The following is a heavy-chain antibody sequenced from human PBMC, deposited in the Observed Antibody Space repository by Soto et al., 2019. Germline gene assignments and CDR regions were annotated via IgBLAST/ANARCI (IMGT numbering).Heavy chain of an antibody. D-gene: IGHD3-16*01. Sequence: VSLRLSCAASGFAFSSHPMSWVRQAPEKGLEWVSGISDSGGLTYNADSVKGRFTISRDNSKNTLYLQMNSLRAEDKAVYYSARRAFGRSRSFDIWGQGTMVTV. CDR1: GFAFSSHP. J-gene: IGHJ3*02. CDR2: ISDSGGLT. CDR3: ARRAFGRSRSFDI. V-gene: IGHV3-23*01.